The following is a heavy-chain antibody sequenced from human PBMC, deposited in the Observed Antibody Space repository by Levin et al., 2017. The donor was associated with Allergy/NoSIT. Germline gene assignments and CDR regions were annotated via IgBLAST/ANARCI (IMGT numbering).Heavy chain of an antibody. CDR1: GGSISSSGYY. J-gene: IGHJ5*02. D-gene: IGHD4-17*01. Sequence: PGGSLRLSCTVSGGSISSSGYYWGWIRQPPGKGLEWIGSVHYSGTTYYNPSLRSRVTMSVHTSNNQFSLKLSSMTAADTAVYYCATTAVTTGNWFDPWGQGTVVTVSS. V-gene: IGHV4-39*01. CDR3: ATTAVTTGNWFDP. CDR2: VHYSGTT.